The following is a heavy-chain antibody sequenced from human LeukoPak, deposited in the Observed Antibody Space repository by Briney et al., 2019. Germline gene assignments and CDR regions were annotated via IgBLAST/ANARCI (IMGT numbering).Heavy chain of an antibody. Sequence: PVKVSCKASGGTFSSYAISWVRQAPGQGLEWMGRIIPIFGTANYAQKFQGRVTITTDESTSTAYMELSSLRSEDTAVYYCARVNGNSGYYVDYWGQGTLVTVSS. CDR3: ARVNGNSGYYVDY. D-gene: IGHD3-22*01. CDR1: GGTFSSYA. J-gene: IGHJ4*02. V-gene: IGHV1-69*05. CDR2: IIPIFGTA.